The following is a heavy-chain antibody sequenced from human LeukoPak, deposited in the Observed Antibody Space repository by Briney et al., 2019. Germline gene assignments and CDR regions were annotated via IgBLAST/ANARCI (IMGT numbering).Heavy chain of an antibody. D-gene: IGHD2-2*01. J-gene: IGHJ5*02. Sequence: GESLKISCKGFGYSFASFWIGWVRQMPGKGLEWRGVIYPADSDTRYSPSFQGQVTISADKSTSTAYLQWSTLKASDTAIYYCARQSAAAQYTNWFDPWGQGTLVTVSS. V-gene: IGHV5-51*01. CDR2: IYPADSDT. CDR1: GYSFASFW. CDR3: ARQSAAAQYTNWFDP.